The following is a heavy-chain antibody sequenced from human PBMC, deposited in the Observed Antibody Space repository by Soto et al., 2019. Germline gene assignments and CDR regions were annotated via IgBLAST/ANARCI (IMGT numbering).Heavy chain of an antibody. D-gene: IGHD4-17*01. V-gene: IGHV4-31*03. CDR1: CFSIGSGVYY. J-gene: IGHJ4*02. Sequence: TLSRTGSVSCFSIGSGVYYCSLIRQHPGKGLEWIGYTYYSGSTYYNPSLKSRVAISVDTSKNQFSLKLSSVTAADTAVYYCATAMNTVTKIDYWGQGTMVTVSS. CDR3: ATAMNTVTKIDY. CDR2: TYYSGST.